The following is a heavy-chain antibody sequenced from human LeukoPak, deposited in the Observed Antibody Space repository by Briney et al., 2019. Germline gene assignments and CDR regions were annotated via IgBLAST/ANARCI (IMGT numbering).Heavy chain of an antibody. D-gene: IGHD3-10*01. Sequence: GGSLRLSCAASGFTFSSYSMNWVRQAPGKGLEWVSSVSSSSSYIYYADSVKGRFTISRDNAKNSLYLQMNSLRAEDTAVYYSARDEYGSGSGNRFDLWGQGTLVTVSS. CDR2: VSSSSSYI. CDR1: GFTFSSYS. J-gene: IGHJ5*02. CDR3: ARDEYGSGSGNRFDL. V-gene: IGHV3-21*01.